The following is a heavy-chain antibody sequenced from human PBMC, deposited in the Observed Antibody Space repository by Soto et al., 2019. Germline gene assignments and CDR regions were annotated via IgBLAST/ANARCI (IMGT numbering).Heavy chain of an antibody. V-gene: IGHV1-69*13. J-gene: IGHJ3*02. CDR1: GGTFSSYA. CDR2: IIPIFGTA. D-gene: IGHD3-22*01. Sequence: ASVKVSCKASGGTFSSYAISWVRQAPGQGLEWMGGIIPIFGTANYAQKFQGRVTITADESTSTAYMELSSLRSEDTAVYYCARDSDSSGYDAFDIWGQGTMVTVSS. CDR3: ARDSDSSGYDAFDI.